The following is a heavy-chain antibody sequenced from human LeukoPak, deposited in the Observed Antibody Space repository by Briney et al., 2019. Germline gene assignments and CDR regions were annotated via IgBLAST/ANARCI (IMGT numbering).Heavy chain of an antibody. CDR1: GGSISSYY. V-gene: IGHV4-4*07. CDR2: LYTSGST. Sequence: SETLSLTCTVSGGSISSYYWTWIRQPAGKGLEWIGRLYTSGSTYYNPSLKSRVTMSVDTSKNQFSLKLSSVTAADTAVYYCARGTDIYGMDIWGQGTTVTVSS. J-gene: IGHJ6*02. D-gene: IGHD2-21*02. CDR3: ARGTDIYGMDI.